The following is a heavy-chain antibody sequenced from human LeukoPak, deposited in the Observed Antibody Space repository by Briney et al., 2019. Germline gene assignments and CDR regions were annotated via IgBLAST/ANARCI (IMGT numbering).Heavy chain of an antibody. J-gene: IGHJ4*02. CDR2: INVYTGHA. D-gene: IGHD5-12*01. CDR3: VRRDIFDSGFDDF. CDR1: GYTFSSYG. V-gene: IGHV1-18*01. Sequence: GASVKVACKTSGYTFSSYGVTWVRQAPGQGLEWMGWINVYTGHANPAQRLQGRVSMTRDTSTTTAHMELRSLRSDDTAVYYCVRRDIFDSGFDDFWGQGTLVTVAS.